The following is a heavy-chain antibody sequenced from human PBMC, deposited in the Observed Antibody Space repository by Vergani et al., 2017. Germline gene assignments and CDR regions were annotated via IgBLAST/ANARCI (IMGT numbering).Heavy chain of an antibody. CDR3: ARGGQQLVVDWFDP. CDR1: GGSISSSSYY. Sequence: QLQLQESGPGLVKPSETLSLTCTVSGGSISSSSYYWGWIRQPPGKGLEWIGSIYTSGSTNYNPSLKSRVTISVDTSKNQFSLKLSSVTAADTAVYYCARGGQQLVVDWFDPWGQGTLVTVSS. D-gene: IGHD6-13*01. J-gene: IGHJ5*02. V-gene: IGHV4-39*07. CDR2: IYTSGST.